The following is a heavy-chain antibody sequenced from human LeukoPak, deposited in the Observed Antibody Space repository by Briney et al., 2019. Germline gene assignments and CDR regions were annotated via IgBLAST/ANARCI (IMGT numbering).Heavy chain of an antibody. J-gene: IGHJ4*02. CDR2: IIPIFGTA. CDR3: ARDLDYDSSATLDY. D-gene: IGHD3-22*01. CDR1: GGTFSSYA. Sequence: ASVKFSCKASGGTFSSYAISWVRQAPGQGLEWMGGIIPIFGTANYAQKFQGRVTITADESTSTAYMELSSLRSEDTAVYYCARDLDYDSSATLDYWGQGTLVTVSS. V-gene: IGHV1-69*01.